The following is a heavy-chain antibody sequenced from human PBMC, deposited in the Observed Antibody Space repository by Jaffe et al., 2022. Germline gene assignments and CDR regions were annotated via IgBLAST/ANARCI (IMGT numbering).Heavy chain of an antibody. CDR1: GFTFSSYG. Sequence: QVQLVESGGGVVQPGGSLRLSCAASGFTFSSYGMHWVRQAPGKGLEWVAFIRYDGSNKYYADSVKGRFTISRDNSKNTLYLQMNSLRAEDTAVYYCAKDMREAIAVAHPAYGYWGQGTLVTVSS. CDR3: AKDMREAIAVAHPAYGY. J-gene: IGHJ4*02. V-gene: IGHV3-30*02. D-gene: IGHD6-19*01. CDR2: IRYDGSNK.